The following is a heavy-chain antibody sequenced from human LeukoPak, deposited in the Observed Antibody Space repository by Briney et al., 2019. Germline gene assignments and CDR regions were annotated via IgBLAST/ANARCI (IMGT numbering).Heavy chain of an antibody. V-gene: IGHV3-21*01. CDR3: AKDRGVYFQH. CDR2: ISSSSSYT. CDR1: GFTFSSYS. D-gene: IGHD1-26*01. Sequence: PGGSLRLSCAASGFTFSSYSMNWVRQAPGKGLEWVSSISSSSSYTYYADSVKGRFTISRDNSKNTLCLQMNRLRAEDTAVYYCAKDRGVYFQHWGQGTLVTVSS. J-gene: IGHJ1*01.